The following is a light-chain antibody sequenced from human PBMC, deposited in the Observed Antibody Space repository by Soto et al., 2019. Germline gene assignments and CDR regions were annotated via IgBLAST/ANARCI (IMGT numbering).Light chain of an antibody. Sequence: QSALTQPPSASGSPGQSVTISCTGTSSDIGAYNYVSWLQQYPGRAPKLMIYEVTKRHSGVPDRFSGSKSGNTASLSVSGLQADDEADYYCISYAGSNNYVFGAGTKLTVL. V-gene: IGLV2-8*01. CDR1: SSDIGAYNY. CDR3: ISYAGSNNYV. CDR2: EVT. J-gene: IGLJ1*01.